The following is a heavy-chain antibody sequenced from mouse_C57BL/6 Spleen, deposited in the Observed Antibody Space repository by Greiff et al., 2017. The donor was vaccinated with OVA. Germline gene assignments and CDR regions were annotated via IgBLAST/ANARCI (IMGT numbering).Heavy chain of an antibody. V-gene: IGHV5-6*01. CDR1: GFTFSSYG. Sequence: EVQRVESGGDLVKPGGSLKLSCAASGFTFSSYGMSWVRQTPDKRLEWVATISSGGSYTYYPDSVKGRFTISRDNAKNTLYLQMSRLKSEDTAMYYCARHPLITTVVHYYAMDYWGQGTSVTVSS. J-gene: IGHJ4*01. CDR2: ISSGGSYT. D-gene: IGHD1-1*01. CDR3: ARHPLITTVVHYYAMDY.